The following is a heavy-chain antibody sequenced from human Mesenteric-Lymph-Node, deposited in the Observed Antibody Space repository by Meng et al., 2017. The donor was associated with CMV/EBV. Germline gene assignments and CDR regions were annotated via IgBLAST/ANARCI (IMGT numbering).Heavy chain of an antibody. V-gene: IGHV3-30*02. CDR2: IRYDGSNK. CDR3: AKDRYYGSGSFRYFDY. Sequence: GGSLRLSCVASGFTFSSYGMHWVRQAPGKGLEWVAFIRYDGSNKYYADSVKGRFTISRDNSKNTLYLQMNSLRAEDTAVYYCAKDRYYGSGSFRYFDYWGQGTLVTVSS. J-gene: IGHJ4*02. D-gene: IGHD3-10*01. CDR1: GFTFSSYG.